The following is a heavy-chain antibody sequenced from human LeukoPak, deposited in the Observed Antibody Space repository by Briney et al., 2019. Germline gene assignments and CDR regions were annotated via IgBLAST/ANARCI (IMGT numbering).Heavy chain of an antibody. CDR1: GFTFSSYA. V-gene: IGHV3-7*03. Sequence: PGRSLRLSCAASGFTFSSYAMHWVRQAPGKGLEWVANIKQDGSEKYYVDSVKGRFTISRDNAKNSLYLQMNSLRAEDTAVYYCARAENYYDSMDYWGQGTLVTVSS. J-gene: IGHJ4*02. CDR2: IKQDGSEK. D-gene: IGHD3-22*01. CDR3: ARAENYYDSMDY.